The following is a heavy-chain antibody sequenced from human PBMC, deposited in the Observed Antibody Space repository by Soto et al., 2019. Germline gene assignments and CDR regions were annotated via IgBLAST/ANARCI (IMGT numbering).Heavy chain of an antibody. V-gene: IGHV4-34*01. D-gene: IGHD1-1*01. J-gene: IGHJ4*02. CDR2: INHSGST. Sequence: ATDTVSLTCVVFGGSFSGYYLSWIRQPPGKGLEWIGEINHSGSTNNTPSPQSRVTISVDTYKNQFSLKLSSVTAADTAVYYCARDPNEYLGYWGQGTLVTVSS. CDR3: ARDPNEYLGY. CDR1: GGSFSGYY.